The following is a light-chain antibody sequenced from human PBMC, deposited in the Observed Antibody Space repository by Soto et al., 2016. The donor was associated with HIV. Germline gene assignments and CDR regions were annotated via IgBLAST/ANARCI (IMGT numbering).Light chain of an antibody. CDR2: AAS. V-gene: IGKV1-27*01. J-gene: IGKJ4*01. Sequence: DIRMTQSPSSLSASVGDRVTITCRASQGISNYVAWYQQKPGKVPKLLIYAASTLQSGVPSRFSGSGSGTDFTLTISSLQPEDVATYYCQIYSSVPHTFGGGTKVEVK. CDR3: QIYSSVPHT. CDR1: QGISNY.